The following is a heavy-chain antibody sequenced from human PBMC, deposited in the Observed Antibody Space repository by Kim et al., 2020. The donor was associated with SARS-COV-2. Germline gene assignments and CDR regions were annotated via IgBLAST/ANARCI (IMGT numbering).Heavy chain of an antibody. CDR1: GFTFSSYA. Sequence: GGSLRLSCAASGFTFSSYAMSWVRQAPGKGLEWVSAISGSGGSTYYADSVKGRFTISRDNSKNTLYLQMNSLRAEDTAVYYCAKGTNGDYGHYYYYGMDVWGQGTTVTVSS. J-gene: IGHJ6*02. CDR2: ISGSGGST. D-gene: IGHD4-17*01. V-gene: IGHV3-23*01. CDR3: AKGTNGDYGHYYYYGMDV.